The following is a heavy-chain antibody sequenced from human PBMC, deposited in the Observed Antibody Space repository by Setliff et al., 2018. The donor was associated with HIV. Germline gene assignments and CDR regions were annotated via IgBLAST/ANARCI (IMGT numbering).Heavy chain of an antibody. D-gene: IGHD6-13*01. Sequence: SETLSLTCTVSGGSISSGSYYWSWIRQPAGKGLEWIGRIYTSGSTNYNPPLKSRVTISIDTSNNQFSLKLSSMTAADTAVYYCARDVSSSYYFQHWGQGTLVTVSS. V-gene: IGHV4-61*02. CDR2: IYTSGST. CDR3: ARDVSSSYYFQH. CDR1: GGSISSGSYY. J-gene: IGHJ1*01.